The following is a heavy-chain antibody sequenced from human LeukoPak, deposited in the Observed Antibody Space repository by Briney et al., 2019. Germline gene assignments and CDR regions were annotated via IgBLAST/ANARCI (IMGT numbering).Heavy chain of an antibody. CDR2: IIPILGIA. Sequence: ASVKVSCKASGGTFSSYAISWVRQAPGQGLEWMGGIIPILGIANYAQKFQGRVTITADKSTSTAYMELSSLRSEDTAVYYCARGAEMATTHYWGQGTLVTVSS. CDR1: GGTFSSYA. J-gene: IGHJ4*02. D-gene: IGHD5-24*01. CDR3: ARGAEMATTHY. V-gene: IGHV1-69*10.